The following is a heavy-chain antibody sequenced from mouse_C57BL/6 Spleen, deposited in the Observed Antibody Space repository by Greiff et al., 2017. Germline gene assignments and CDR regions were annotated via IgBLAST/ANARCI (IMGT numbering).Heavy chain of an antibody. J-gene: IGHJ3*01. Sequence: EVKLVESGPGLVKPSQSLSLTCSVTGYSITSGYYWNWIRQFPGNKLEWMGYISYDGSHNYNPSLKNRISITRDTSKNQFFLKLNSVTTEDTATXYCAREGTAQATGFAYWGQGTLVTVSA. V-gene: IGHV3-6*01. CDR3: AREGTAQATGFAY. CDR1: GYSITSGYY. D-gene: IGHD3-2*02. CDR2: ISYDGSH.